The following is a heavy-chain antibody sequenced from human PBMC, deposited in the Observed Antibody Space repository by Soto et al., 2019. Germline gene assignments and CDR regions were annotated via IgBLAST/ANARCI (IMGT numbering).Heavy chain of an antibody. J-gene: IGHJ5*01. CDR1: GDSIFTVAYF. D-gene: IGHD2-15*01. V-gene: IGHV4-30-4*01. CDR3: ARGRYCLTGRCFPNWFDS. CDR2: IYKSATT. Sequence: SATLSLTCSVSGDSIFTVAYFWAWIRQPPGQALEYIGYIYKSATTYYNPSFESRVAISLDTSKSQFSLNVTSVTAADTAVYFCARGRYCLTGRCFPNWFDSWGQGTLVTVSS.